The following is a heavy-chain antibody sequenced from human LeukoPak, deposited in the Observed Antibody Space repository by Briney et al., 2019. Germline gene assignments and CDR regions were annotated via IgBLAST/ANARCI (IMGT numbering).Heavy chain of an antibody. CDR3: ARGSHSALDY. J-gene: IGHJ4*02. V-gene: IGHV6-1*01. CDR2: TYYGSKCYF. CDR1: GDSVSSSGVA. Sequence: SQTLSLTCAISGDSVSSSGVAWNWIRQSPSRGLEWLGRTYYGSKCYFDYAVSVEGRITINPDTSKNQFSLHLNSVTPEDMAVYYCARGSHSALDYWGQGTLVTVSS. D-gene: IGHD2-21*01.